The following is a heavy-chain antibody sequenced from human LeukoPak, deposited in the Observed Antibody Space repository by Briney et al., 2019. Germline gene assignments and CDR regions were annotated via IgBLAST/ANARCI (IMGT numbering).Heavy chain of an antibody. V-gene: IGHV1-3*01. CDR2: INAGNGNT. CDR1: GGTFSSYA. CDR3: ARVDHDYGDYYFDY. J-gene: IGHJ4*02. D-gene: IGHD4-17*01. Sequence: ASVKVSCKASGGTFSSYAISWVRQAPGQGLEWMGWINAGNGNTKYSQKFQGRVTITRDTSASTAYMELSSLRSEDTAVYYCARVDHDYGDYYFDYWGQGTLVTVSS.